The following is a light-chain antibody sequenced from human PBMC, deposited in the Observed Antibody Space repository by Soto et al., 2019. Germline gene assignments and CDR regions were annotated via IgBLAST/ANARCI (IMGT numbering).Light chain of an antibody. CDR2: GTS. V-gene: IGKV1-39*01. J-gene: IGKJ2*01. Sequence: DIQMTQSPSFLSASVGDRVTITCRASQSIAPYLNWYQQKPGKAPTLLIYGTSNLQSGVPSRFSGSGSGSDFTLTISSLQPEDFAAYFCQQTYSAPVTFGLGTKL. CDR1: QSIAPY. CDR3: QQTYSAPVT.